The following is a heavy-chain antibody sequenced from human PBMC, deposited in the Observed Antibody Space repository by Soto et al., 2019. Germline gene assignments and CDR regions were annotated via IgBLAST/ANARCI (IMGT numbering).Heavy chain of an antibody. V-gene: IGHV1-46*01. CDR3: ARGGGSPKDYYYYGMDV. Sequence: PGESLKISCKGSGYSFTSYYMHWVRQAPGQGLEWMGIINPSGGSTSYAQKFQGRVTMTRDTSTSTVYMELSSLRSEDTAVYYCARGGGSPKDYYYYGMDVWGQGTTVTVPS. D-gene: IGHD3-10*01. J-gene: IGHJ6*02. CDR1: GYSFTSYY. CDR2: INPSGGST.